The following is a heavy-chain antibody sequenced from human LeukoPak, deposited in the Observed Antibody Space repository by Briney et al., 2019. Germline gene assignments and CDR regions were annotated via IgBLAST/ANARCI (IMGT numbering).Heavy chain of an antibody. D-gene: IGHD3-10*01. CDR2: ISSSSSYI. CDR1: GFTFSSYS. Sequence: PGGSLSLSCAASGFTFSSYSMNWVRQAPGKGLEWVSSISSSSSYIYYADSVKGRFTISRDNAKNSLYLQMNSLRAEDTAVYYCARDKSPRAYYGSGNGDYWGQGTLVTVSS. J-gene: IGHJ4*02. V-gene: IGHV3-21*01. CDR3: ARDKSPRAYYGSGNGDY.